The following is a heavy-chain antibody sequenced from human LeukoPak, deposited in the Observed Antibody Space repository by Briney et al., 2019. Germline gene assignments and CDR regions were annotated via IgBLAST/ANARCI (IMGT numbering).Heavy chain of an antibody. D-gene: IGHD6-13*01. CDR1: GFTFSTYW. CDR3: AKDLAGIAAAVDY. Sequence: GGSLRLSCVASGFTFSTYWMSWVRQAPGRGLEWVANIKQDGSEKYYVDSVKGRFTISRDNSKNTLYLQMNSLRAEDTAVYYCAKDLAGIAAAVDYWGQGTLVTVSS. CDR2: IKQDGSEK. J-gene: IGHJ4*02. V-gene: IGHV3-7*03.